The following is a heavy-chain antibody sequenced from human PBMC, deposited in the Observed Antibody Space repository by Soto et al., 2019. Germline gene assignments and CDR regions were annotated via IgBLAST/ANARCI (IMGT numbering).Heavy chain of an antibody. D-gene: IGHD6-19*01. CDR1: GDTFSTYT. CDR3: ASRSGSGWKYYFEY. V-gene: IGHV1-69*13. J-gene: IGHJ4*02. CDR2: IIPRSAAS. Sequence: SVKVSCKASGDTFSTYTITWMRQAPGQGLEWMGGIIPRSAASNYAQKFQGRVTITADESTSTAYMELSSLRPEDTAVYYCASRSGSGWKYYFEYSGQGTLVTVSS.